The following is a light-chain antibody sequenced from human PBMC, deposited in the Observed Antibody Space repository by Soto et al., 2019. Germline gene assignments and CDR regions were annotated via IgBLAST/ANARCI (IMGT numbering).Light chain of an antibody. CDR1: QSISNW. V-gene: IGKV1-5*01. J-gene: IGKJ3*01. CDR3: QRQQYNSFLFT. CDR2: DAS. Sequence: GDRVTITCRASQSISNWLAWYQQKPGKAPKLLIYDASSLESGVPSRFSGSGSGTEFTLTISSLQPDVFATYYCQRQQYNSFLFTFGPGTKVDFK.